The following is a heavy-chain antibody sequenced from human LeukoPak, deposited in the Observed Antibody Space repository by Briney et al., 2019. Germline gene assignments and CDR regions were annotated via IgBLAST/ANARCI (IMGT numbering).Heavy chain of an antibody. CDR3: ARVYYYDSSGYYYFDY. D-gene: IGHD3-22*01. Sequence: GGSLRLSCAASGFTFTDYGIHWVRQAPGKGLEWVAFIRYDGSDKYYADSVRGRFTLSRGNAKNSLYLQMNSLRAEDTALYYCARVYYYDSSGYYYFDYWGQGTLVTVSS. J-gene: IGHJ4*02. CDR2: IRYDGSDK. V-gene: IGHV3-30*02. CDR1: GFTFTDYG.